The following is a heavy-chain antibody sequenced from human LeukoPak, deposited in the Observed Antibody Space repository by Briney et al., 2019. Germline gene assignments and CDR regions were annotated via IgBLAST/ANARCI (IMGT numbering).Heavy chain of an antibody. J-gene: IGHJ4*02. V-gene: IGHV3-23*01. D-gene: IGHD6-13*01. Sequence: PGGSLRLSCAASGFTFSNYAMSWVRQAPGKGLEWVSGISGSGDSTYYADSVRGRFIITRDNSKNTVYVQMNSLRVEDTAIYYCAKIRAPYSSSWNPFDYWGQGTLVTVSS. CDR2: ISGSGDST. CDR3: AKIRAPYSSSWNPFDY. CDR1: GFTFSNYA.